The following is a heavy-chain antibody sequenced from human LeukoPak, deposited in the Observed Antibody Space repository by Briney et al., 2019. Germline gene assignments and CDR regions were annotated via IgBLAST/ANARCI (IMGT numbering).Heavy chain of an antibody. CDR1: GGSFSGYY. V-gene: IGHV4-34*01. CDR2: INHSGST. D-gene: IGHD6-19*01. Sequence: SETLSLTCAVYGGSFSGYYWRWIRQPPGKGLEWIGEINHSGSTNYNPSLKSRVTISVDTSKNQFSLKLSSVTAADTAVYYCARGRPPGYSSGWYWNWFDPWGQGTLVTVSS. CDR3: ARGRPPGYSSGWYWNWFDP. J-gene: IGHJ5*02.